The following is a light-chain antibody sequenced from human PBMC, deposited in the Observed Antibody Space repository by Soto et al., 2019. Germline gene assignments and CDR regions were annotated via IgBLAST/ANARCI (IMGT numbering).Light chain of an antibody. Sequence: QTVVTQEPSFSVSPGGTVTLTCGLSSGSVSASYFPSWYQQTPGQAPRTLIYSTNTRSSGVPARFSGSILGNKAALTITGDQADDESDYYCVLYMGSGISVFGGGTKLTVL. CDR3: VLYMGSGISV. J-gene: IGLJ2*01. CDR2: STN. V-gene: IGLV8-61*01. CDR1: SGSVSASYF.